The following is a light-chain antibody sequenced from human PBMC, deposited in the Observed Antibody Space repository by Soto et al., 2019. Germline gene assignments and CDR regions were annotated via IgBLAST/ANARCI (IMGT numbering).Light chain of an antibody. Sequence: EVVLTQSPGTLSLSPGERATLSCRASQSVSSSYLAWYQHKPGQAPRLLIYGASSRATGIPDRFSGSGSGTDFTLTIRRLEPEDFAVYYCQQYGSSPLTFGQGTRLEIK. CDR1: QSVSSSY. V-gene: IGKV3-20*01. CDR2: GAS. CDR3: QQYGSSPLT. J-gene: IGKJ5*01.